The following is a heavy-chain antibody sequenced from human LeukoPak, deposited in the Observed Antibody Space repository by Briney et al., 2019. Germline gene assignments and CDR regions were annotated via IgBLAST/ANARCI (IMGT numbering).Heavy chain of an antibody. CDR3: ARDQSGSFDY. D-gene: IGHD3-10*01. CDR2: IKQDGSEK. V-gene: IGHV3-7*01. Sequence: GGSLRLSCAASGFTFSSYSMNWVRQAPGKGLEWVANIKQDGSEKYYVDSVKGRFTISRDNAKNSLYLQMNSLRAEDTAVYYCARDQSGSFDYWGQGTLVTVSS. J-gene: IGHJ4*02. CDR1: GFTFSSYS.